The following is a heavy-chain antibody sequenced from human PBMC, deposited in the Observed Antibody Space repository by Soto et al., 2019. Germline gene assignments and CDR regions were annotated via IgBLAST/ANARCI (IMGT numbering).Heavy chain of an antibody. Sequence: QVHLVQSGAEVKKPGASVKVSCKASGYTFTSYGITWVRQAPGQGLEWMGWISAHNGNTDYAQKLQGRVIVTRDTSTSTAYMELRSLISDDTAVYYCARGRSGDYWGQGALVTLSS. J-gene: IGHJ4*02. CDR2: ISAHNGNT. CDR3: ARGRSGDY. V-gene: IGHV1-18*01. CDR1: GYTFTSYG.